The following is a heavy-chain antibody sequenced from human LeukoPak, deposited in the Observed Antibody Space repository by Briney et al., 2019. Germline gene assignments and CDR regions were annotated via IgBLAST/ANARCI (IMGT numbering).Heavy chain of an antibody. CDR1: GFTFSSYA. CDR3: AKDLRCYYGSGSPSGLDY. CDR2: ISGSGGST. D-gene: IGHD3-10*01. V-gene: IGHV3-23*01. J-gene: IGHJ4*02. Sequence: GGSLRLSCAASGFTFSSYAMSWVRQAPGKGLEWVSDISGSGGSTYYADSVKGRFTISGDNSKNTLYLQMNSLRAEDTALYYCAKDLRCYYGSGSPSGLDYWGQGTRVTVSS.